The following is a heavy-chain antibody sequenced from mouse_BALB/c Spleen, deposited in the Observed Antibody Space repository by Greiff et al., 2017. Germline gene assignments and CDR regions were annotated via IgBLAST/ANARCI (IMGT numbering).Heavy chain of an antibody. V-gene: IGHV14-3*02. CDR3: ARSLGDY. J-gene: IGHJ4*01. CDR2: IDPANGNT. Sequence: EVKLVESGAELVKPGASVKLSCTASGFNIKDTYMHWVKQRPEQGLEWIGRIDPANGNTKYDPKFQGKATITADTSSNTAYLQLSSLTSEDTAVYYCARSLGDYWGQGTSVTVSS. CDR1: GFNIKDTY. D-gene: IGHD4-1*01.